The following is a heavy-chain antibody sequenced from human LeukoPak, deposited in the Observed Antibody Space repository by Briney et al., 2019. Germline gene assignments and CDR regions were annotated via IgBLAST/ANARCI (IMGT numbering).Heavy chain of an antibody. Sequence: ASVKVSCKASGYTFTSYGISWVRQAPGQGLEWMGIINPSIGTTSYAQKFQGRITMTRDTSTSTVYMELSSLRSEDTAVYYCAKIVGATNGYFDYWGQGTLVTVSS. V-gene: IGHV1-46*01. CDR1: GYTFTSYG. CDR3: AKIVGATNGYFDY. J-gene: IGHJ4*02. CDR2: INPSIGTT. D-gene: IGHD1-26*01.